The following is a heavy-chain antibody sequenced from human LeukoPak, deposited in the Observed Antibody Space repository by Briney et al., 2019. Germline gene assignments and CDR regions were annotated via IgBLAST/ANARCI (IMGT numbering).Heavy chain of an antibody. D-gene: IGHD3-16*01. CDR3: ARDWGGYGPTSHDY. J-gene: IGHJ4*02. CDR1: GFTFSSSW. Sequence: PGGSLRLSCAASGFTFSSSWMHWVRQPPGRGLVWVSRISSDGSSTIYADSVKGRFTISRDNAKNTLYLQMNSLRVEDTAVYFCARDWGGYGPTSHDYWGQGTLVTVSS. CDR2: ISSDGSST. V-gene: IGHV3-74*01.